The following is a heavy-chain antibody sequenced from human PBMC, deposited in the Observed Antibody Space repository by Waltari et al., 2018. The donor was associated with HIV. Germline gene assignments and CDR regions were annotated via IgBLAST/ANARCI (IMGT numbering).Heavy chain of an antibody. J-gene: IGHJ4*02. Sequence: QVQLQESGPGLVKPSETLSLTCTVSGYSISSGYYWGWIRQPPGKGLEWIGSIYHSGSTYYNPSLKSRVTISVDTSKNQFSLKLSSVTAADTAVYYCASGFGGVIAYSFDYWGQGTLVTVSS. CDR1: GYSISSGYY. D-gene: IGHD3-16*02. CDR3: ASGFGGVIAYSFDY. CDR2: IYHSGST. V-gene: IGHV4-38-2*02.